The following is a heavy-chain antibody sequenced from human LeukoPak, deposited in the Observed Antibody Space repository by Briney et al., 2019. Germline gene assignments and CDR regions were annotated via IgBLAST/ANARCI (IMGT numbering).Heavy chain of an antibody. J-gene: IGHJ4*02. CDR2: MNPNSGNT. Sequence: ASVKVSCKASGYTFTSYDINWGRQATGRGLEWMGWMNPNSGNTGYAQKFQGRVTITRNTSISTAYMELSSLRSEDTAVYYCARGDQFNYGSGSDYFDYWGQGTLVTVSS. V-gene: IGHV1-8*03. CDR3: ARGDQFNYGSGSDYFDY. D-gene: IGHD3-10*01. CDR1: GYTFTSYD.